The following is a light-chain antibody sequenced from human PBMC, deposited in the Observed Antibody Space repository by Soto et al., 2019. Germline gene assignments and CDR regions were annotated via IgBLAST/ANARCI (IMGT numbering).Light chain of an antibody. CDR1: QSLSSH. Sequence: DIQMTQSPSSVSASIGDRVTITCRASQSLSSHLAWYQQKAGKAPKLLIYRVSNLQSGVPSMFSGSESGTEFTLTISTLQPEDFATYYCQQANSFPLTFGQGTRLEIK. CDR2: RVS. CDR3: QQANSFPLT. J-gene: IGKJ5*01. V-gene: IGKV1-12*01.